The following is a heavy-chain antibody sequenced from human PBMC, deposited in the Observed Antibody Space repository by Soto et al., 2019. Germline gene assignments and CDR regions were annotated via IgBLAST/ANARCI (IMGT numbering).Heavy chain of an antibody. CDR1: GSSISIGGYY. V-gene: IGHV4-31*03. CDR3: ARVVAEYCSSTSCQAYYYMDV. D-gene: IGHD2-2*01. CDR2: IYYSGST. Sequence: PSKTLSLTCTVSGSSISIGGYYWHRIRQHPGKGLEWIGYIYYSGSTYYNPSLKSRVTISVDTSKNQFSLKLSSVTAADTAVYYCARVVAEYCSSTSCQAYYYMDVWGKGTTVTVSS. J-gene: IGHJ6*03.